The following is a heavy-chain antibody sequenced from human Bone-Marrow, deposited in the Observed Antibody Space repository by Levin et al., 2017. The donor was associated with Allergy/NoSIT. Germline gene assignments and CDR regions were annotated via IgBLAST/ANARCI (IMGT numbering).Heavy chain of an antibody. J-gene: IGHJ6*03. Sequence: MPSETLSLTCAVSGYSKSSDYYWGWIRQPPGKGLEWIGNINESGSTKYNPSLKSRVTISVDTSKNQFSLQLNSVTAADTAVYFCAREYYMDVWGKGTTVTVSS. CDR3: AREYYMDV. V-gene: IGHV4-38-2*02. CDR2: INESGST. CDR1: GYSKSSDYY.